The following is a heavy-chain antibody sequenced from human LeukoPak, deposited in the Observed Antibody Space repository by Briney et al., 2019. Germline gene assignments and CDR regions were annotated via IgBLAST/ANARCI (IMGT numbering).Heavy chain of an antibody. CDR2: ITGSGVTT. D-gene: IGHD2-15*01. J-gene: IGHJ4*02. CDR3: AKDRCSGGSCSNLESDY. Sequence: GESLRLSCAASGFTFTSYSMTWVRQAPGKGLEWVSTITGSGVTTCYADSVKGRFTISRDNSKNTLYLQMNSLRAEDTAVYYCAKDRCSGGSCSNLESDYWGQGTLVTVSS. CDR1: GFTFTSYS. V-gene: IGHV3-23*01.